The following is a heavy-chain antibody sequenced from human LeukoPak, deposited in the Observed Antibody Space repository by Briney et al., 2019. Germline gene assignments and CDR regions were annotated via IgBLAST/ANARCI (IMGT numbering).Heavy chain of an antibody. CDR2: IIPIFGTA. CDR3: ARDGEYSYGYEPYNWFDT. Sequence: ASVKVSCKASGGTFSSYAISWVRQAPGQGLEWMGGIIPIFGTANYAQKFQGRVTITADESTSTAYMELSSLRSEDTAVYYCARDGEYSYGYEPYNWFDTWGQGTLVTVSS. J-gene: IGHJ5*02. CDR1: GGTFSSYA. D-gene: IGHD5-18*01. V-gene: IGHV1-69*13.